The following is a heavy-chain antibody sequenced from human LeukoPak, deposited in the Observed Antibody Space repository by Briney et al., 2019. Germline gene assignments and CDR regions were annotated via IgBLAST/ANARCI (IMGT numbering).Heavy chain of an antibody. CDR3: AGGPLLWFGEFKS. J-gene: IGHJ5*02. Sequence: ESLKISCKGSGYSFTRYWIGWGGQMPGKGLEWMGIIYPGDSDTRYSPSFQGHVTISADKSIRTAYLQWSSLKASDTAIYYCAGGPLLWFGEFKSWGQGTLVTVSP. CDR1: GYSFTRYW. V-gene: IGHV5-51*01. D-gene: IGHD3-10*01. CDR2: IYPGDSDT.